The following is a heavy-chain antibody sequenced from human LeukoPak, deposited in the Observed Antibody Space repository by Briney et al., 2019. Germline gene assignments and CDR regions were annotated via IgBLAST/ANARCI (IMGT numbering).Heavy chain of an antibody. J-gene: IGHJ4*02. Sequence: GGSLRLSCAASGFTFSSYAMHGVRQAPGKGLERVAVISYDGSNKFYADSVKGRFTLSRDNSKNTLYLQMNSLRIEDTAVYYCGRGSVGFGELNYWGQGTLVTVSS. CDR2: ISYDGSNK. CDR1: GFTFSSYA. CDR3: GRGSVGFGELNY. V-gene: IGHV3-30-3*01. D-gene: IGHD3-10*01.